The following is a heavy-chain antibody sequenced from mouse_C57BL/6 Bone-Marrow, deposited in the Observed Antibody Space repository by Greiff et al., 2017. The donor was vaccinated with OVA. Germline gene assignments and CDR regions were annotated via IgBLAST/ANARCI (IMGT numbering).Heavy chain of an antibody. CDR1: GYTFTSYW. Sequence: VQLQQPGAELVKPGASVKLSCKASGYTFTSYWMQWVKQRPGQGLEWIGEIDPSDSYTTYNQKFKGKATLTVDTSSSTAYMQLSSLTSEDSAVYYFASAVFAYWGQGTLVTVSA. CDR3: ASAVFAY. CDR2: IDPSDSYT. J-gene: IGHJ3*01. V-gene: IGHV1-50*01.